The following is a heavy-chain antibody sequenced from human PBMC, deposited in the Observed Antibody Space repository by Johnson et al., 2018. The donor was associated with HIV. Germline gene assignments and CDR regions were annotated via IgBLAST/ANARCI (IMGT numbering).Heavy chain of an antibody. CDR3: TTDRYAFDI. J-gene: IGHJ3*02. Sequence: EVQLVESGGGLVQPGGSLRLSCAASGFTFSDHYMDWVRQAPGKGLEWVGRTRNKANSYTTEYAASVKGRFTISRDDSKNNLYLQMNSLKTEDTAVYYCTTDRYAFDIWGQGTLVTVSS. D-gene: IGHD1-1*01. CDR1: GFTFSDHY. CDR2: TRNKANSYTT. V-gene: IGHV3-72*01.